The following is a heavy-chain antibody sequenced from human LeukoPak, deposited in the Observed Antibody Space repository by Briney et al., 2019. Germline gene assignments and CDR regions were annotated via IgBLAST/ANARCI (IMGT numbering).Heavy chain of an antibody. Sequence: SETLSLTCTVSGGSISIYYWSWIRQPPGKGLEWIGYIYYSGSTNYNPSLKSRVTISVDTSKNQFSLKLSSVTAADTAVYYCARGNREYSGYDSYYGMDVWGQGTTVTVSS. V-gene: IGHV4-59*01. CDR1: GGSISIYY. J-gene: IGHJ6*02. CDR3: ARGNREYSGYDSYYGMDV. CDR2: IYYSGST. D-gene: IGHD5-12*01.